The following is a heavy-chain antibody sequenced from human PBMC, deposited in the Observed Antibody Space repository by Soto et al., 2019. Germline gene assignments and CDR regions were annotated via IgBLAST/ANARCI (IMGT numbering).Heavy chain of an antibody. D-gene: IGHD3-22*01. Sequence: PSETLSLTCTVSGGSISSYYWSWIRQPPGKGLEWIGYIYYSGSTNYNPSLKSRVTISVETSKNQFFLKLSSVTAADTAVYYCAVDRVDYYDSSGKTTGMDVWGQGTTVTVSS. CDR2: IYYSGST. CDR3: AVDRVDYYDSSGKTTGMDV. CDR1: GGSISSYY. J-gene: IGHJ6*02. V-gene: IGHV4-59*01.